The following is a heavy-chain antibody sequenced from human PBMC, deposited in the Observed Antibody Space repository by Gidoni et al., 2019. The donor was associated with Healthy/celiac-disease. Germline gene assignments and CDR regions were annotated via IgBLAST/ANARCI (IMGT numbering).Heavy chain of an antibody. Sequence: QVQLVQSGAEVKKPGSSVKVSCKASGGTFSSYAISWVRQAPGQGLEWMGGIIPIFGTANYAQKFQGRVTITADESTSTAYMELSSLRSEDTAVYYCARMGLTVTPDPDWYFDLWGRGTLVTVSS. CDR2: IIPIFGTA. CDR3: ARMGLTVTPDPDWYFDL. D-gene: IGHD4-17*01. CDR1: GGTFSSYA. V-gene: IGHV1-69*01. J-gene: IGHJ2*01.